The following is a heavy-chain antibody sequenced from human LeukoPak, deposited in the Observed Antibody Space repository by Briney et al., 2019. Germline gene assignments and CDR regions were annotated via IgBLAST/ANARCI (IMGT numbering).Heavy chain of an antibody. V-gene: IGHV1-69*13. CDR2: IIPIFGTA. D-gene: IGHD4-23*01. CDR1: GGTFSSYA. Sequence: GASVKVSCKASGGTFSSYAISWVRQAPGQGLEWMGGIIPIFGTANYAQKFQGRVTITADESTSTAYMELSSLRSEDTAVYYCATRTTVVTPFDPWGQGTLVTVSS. J-gene: IGHJ5*02. CDR3: ATRTTVVTPFDP.